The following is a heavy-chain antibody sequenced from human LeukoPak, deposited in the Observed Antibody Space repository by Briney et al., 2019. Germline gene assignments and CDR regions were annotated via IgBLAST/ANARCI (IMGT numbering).Heavy chain of an antibody. CDR3: ARGDRVRGGGTPDY. J-gene: IGHJ4*02. V-gene: IGHV1-8*03. CDR2: VNPGSAFT. Sequence: ASVKVSCKASGYTFTSYDINWVRQASGHGLEWMGWVNPGSAFTGYAQKFHGRVTFTKSTSISTVYMELSSLTSEDTAVYYCARGDRVRGGGTPDYWGQGTLVTVSS. CDR1: GYTFTSYD. D-gene: IGHD3-10*01.